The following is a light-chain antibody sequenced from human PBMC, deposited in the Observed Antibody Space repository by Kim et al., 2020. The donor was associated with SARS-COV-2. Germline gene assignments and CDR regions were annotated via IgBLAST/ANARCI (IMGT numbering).Light chain of an antibody. Sequence: SIGDRVTITCQASQDISIYLNWYQHKPGKAPKLLIYDASNLETGVPSRFSGSGSGTDFTFTISSLQPEDLATYYCQQYDNLPSFTFGPGTKVDIK. CDR1: QDISIY. V-gene: IGKV1-33*01. J-gene: IGKJ3*01. CDR3: QQYDNLPSFT. CDR2: DAS.